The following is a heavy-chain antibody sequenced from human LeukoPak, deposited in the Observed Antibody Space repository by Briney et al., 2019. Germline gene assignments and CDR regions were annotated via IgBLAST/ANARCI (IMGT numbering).Heavy chain of an antibody. J-gene: IGHJ6*03. CDR1: GGSISSGDYY. CDR3: ATSSFYYYYMDV. D-gene: IGHD2-2*01. CDR2: IYHTGST. Sequence: SETLSLTCTVSGGSISSGDYYWSWIRQPPGKGLEWIGYIYHTGSTYYNPSLKSRVTISADRSNNQFSLKLTSVTAADTAVYYCATSSFYYYYMDVWGKGTTVTVSS. V-gene: IGHV4-30-2*02.